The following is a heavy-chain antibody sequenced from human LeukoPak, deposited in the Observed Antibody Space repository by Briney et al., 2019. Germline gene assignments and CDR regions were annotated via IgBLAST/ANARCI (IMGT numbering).Heavy chain of an antibody. CDR1: GYTFSSYA. J-gene: IGHJ4*02. D-gene: IGHD2-21*01. V-gene: IGHV7-4-1*02. Sequence: ASVNVSCKASGYTFSSYAMNWVRQAPGQGLEWMGWINTNTGNPTYAQGFTGRFVFSLDTSVSTAYLQISSLQAEDTAVYYCARSNNDGDCLGVGFDYWGQGTLVTVSS. CDR2: INTNTGNP. CDR3: ARSNNDGDCLGVGFDY.